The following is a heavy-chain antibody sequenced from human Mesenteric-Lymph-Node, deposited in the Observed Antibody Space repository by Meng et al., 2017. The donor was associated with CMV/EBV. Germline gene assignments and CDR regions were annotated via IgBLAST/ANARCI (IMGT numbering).Heavy chain of an antibody. CDR3: VRDGQVGYIDYFDS. CDR2: IDYSGRT. D-gene: IGHD1-26*01. V-gene: IGHV4-39*07. J-gene: IGHJ4*02. Sequence: SETLSLTCNVSGGSIRSSSYYWGWIRQPPGKGLEWIGTIDYSGRTYNNPSLKSRVSISVDTSKKQFSLKLSSVTAADTAVYYCVRDGQVGYIDYFDSWGQGTQVTVSS. CDR1: GGSIRSSSYY.